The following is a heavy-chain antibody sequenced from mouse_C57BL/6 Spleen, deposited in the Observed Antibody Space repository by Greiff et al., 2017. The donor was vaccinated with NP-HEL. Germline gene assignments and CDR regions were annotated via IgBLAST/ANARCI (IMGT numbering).Heavy chain of an antibody. V-gene: IGHV5-4*03. J-gene: IGHJ4*01. CDR3: AREGVGYDYGSRRYYAMDY. CDR1: GFTFSSYA. D-gene: IGHD1-1*01. Sequence: EVKLVESGGGLVKPGGSLKLSCAASGFTFSSYAMSWVRQTPEKRLEWVATISDGGSYTYYPDNVKGRFTISRDNAKNNLYLQMSHLKSEDTAMYYCAREGVGYDYGSRRYYAMDYWGQGTSVTVSS. CDR2: ISDGGSYT.